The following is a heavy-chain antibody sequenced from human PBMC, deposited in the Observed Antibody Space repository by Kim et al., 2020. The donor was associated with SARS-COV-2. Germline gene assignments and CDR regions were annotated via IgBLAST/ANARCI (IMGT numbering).Heavy chain of an antibody. J-gene: IGHJ5*02. V-gene: IGHV3-48*02. CDR3: ARPPGVGATKEWFDP. D-gene: IGHD1-26*01. Sequence: GGSLRLSCAASGFTFSSYSMNWVRQAPGKGLEWVSYISSSSSTIYYADSVKGRFTISRDNAKNSLYLQMNSLRDEDTAVYYCARPPGVGATKEWFDPWGQGTLVTVSS. CDR1: GFTFSSYS. CDR2: ISSSSSTI.